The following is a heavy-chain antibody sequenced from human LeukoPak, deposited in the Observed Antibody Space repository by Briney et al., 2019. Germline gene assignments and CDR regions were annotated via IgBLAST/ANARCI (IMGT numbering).Heavy chain of an antibody. Sequence: ASVKVSCKASGYTFNDKYLHWVRQAPGQGLEWMGWINPNRGGTSYAQNFQGRVTMTRDTSISTAYMEVSRLISDDTAVYYCARGGSASFDYWGQGTLVTVPS. CDR2: INPNRGGT. CDR1: GYTFNDKY. J-gene: IGHJ4*02. D-gene: IGHD3-16*01. V-gene: IGHV1-2*02. CDR3: ARGGSASFDY.